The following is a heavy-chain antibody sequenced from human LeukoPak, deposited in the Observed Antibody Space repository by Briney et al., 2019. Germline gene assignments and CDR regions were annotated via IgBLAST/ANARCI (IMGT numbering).Heavy chain of an antibody. CDR2: IYYSGST. D-gene: IGHD6-19*01. CDR1: GGSISSSSYY. Sequence: SETLSLTCTVSGGSISSSSYYWGWIRQPPGKGLEWIGSIYYSGSTYYNPSLKSRVTISVDTSKNQFSLKLSSVTAADTAVYYCARVVAGFSYYYYYYMDVWGKGTTVTVSS. CDR3: ARVVAGFSYYYYYYMDV. J-gene: IGHJ6*03. V-gene: IGHV4-39*01.